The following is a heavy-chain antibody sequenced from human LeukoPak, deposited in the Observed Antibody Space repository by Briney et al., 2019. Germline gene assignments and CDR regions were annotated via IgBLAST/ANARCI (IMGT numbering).Heavy chain of an antibody. J-gene: IGHJ4*02. CDR1: GGTSTSYA. V-gene: IGHV1-69*13. D-gene: IGHD3-10*01. CDR2: IIPIFGTA. CDR3: ARGTTGSYYY. Sequence: ASVKVSCKASGGTSTSYAISWVRQAPGEGREWMGGIIPIFGTANYAQKFQGRVTITADESTSTAYMELSSLRSEDTAVYYCARGTTGSYYYWGQGILVTVFS.